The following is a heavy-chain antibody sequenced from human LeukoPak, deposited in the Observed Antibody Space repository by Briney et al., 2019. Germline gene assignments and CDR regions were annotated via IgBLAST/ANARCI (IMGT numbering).Heavy chain of an antibody. CDR3: TTSPAAFGY. CDR1: AFTFSNAW. V-gene: IGHV3-15*01. CDR2: IKSKTDGGTT. D-gene: IGHD2-15*01. Sequence: GGSRRLSCPASAFTFSNAWMSLVRQAPGKGLEWVGQIKSKTDGGTTDYAAPVKGRFTISRDDEKNTLYLQMNSLKTEDTAVYYCTTSPAAFGYWGQGTLVTVSS. J-gene: IGHJ4*02.